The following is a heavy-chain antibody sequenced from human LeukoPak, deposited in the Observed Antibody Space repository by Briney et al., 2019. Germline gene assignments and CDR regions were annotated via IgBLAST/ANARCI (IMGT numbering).Heavy chain of an antibody. CDR3: AKDNKWGRGYYSHDY. V-gene: IGHV3-48*03. CDR2: ISSSGSTI. Sequence: PGGSLRLSFAASGFTFSNYEMSWGRQVPGEGLEWVSYISSSGSTIYADSVKGRFTISRDNAKNSLYLQMTSLRAEDTAVYYCAKDNKWGRGYYSHDYWGQGTLVTVSS. CDR1: GFTFSNYE. D-gene: IGHD3-22*01. J-gene: IGHJ4*02.